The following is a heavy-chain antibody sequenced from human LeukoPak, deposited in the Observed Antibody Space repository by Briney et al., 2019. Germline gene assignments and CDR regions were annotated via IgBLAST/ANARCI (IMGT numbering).Heavy chain of an antibody. D-gene: IGHD1-26*01. Sequence: PGGSLRLSCAASGFSFSSYWMSWVRQAPGKGLEWVANIKQDGSDKKYVDSVKGRFTISRDNAKNSLYLQMNSLRAEDTAVYYCARDPSGSYYYPGHIDYWGQGTLVTVSS. CDR3: ARDPSGSYYYPGHIDY. J-gene: IGHJ4*02. V-gene: IGHV3-7*01. CDR2: IKQDGSDK. CDR1: GFSFSSYW.